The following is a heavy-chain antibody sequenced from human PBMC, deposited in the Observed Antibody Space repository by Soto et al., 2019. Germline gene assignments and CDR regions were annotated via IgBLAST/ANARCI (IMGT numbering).Heavy chain of an antibody. CDR1: GFAFSSYA. Sequence: GGSLRLSCAASGFAFSSYAMSWVRQAPGKGLEWVSAISGSGGSTYYADSVKGRFTISRDNSKNTLYLQMNSLRAEDTAVYYCATRAYYYDSSGYFDYWGQGTLVTVSS. CDR3: ATRAYYYDSSGYFDY. J-gene: IGHJ4*02. D-gene: IGHD3-22*01. CDR2: ISGSGGST. V-gene: IGHV3-23*01.